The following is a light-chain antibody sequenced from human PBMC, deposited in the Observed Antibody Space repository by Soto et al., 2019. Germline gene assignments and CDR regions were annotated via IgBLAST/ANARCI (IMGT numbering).Light chain of an antibody. CDR3: LQDYNYPRT. Sequence: EIVMTQSPATLSVSPGERATLSCRASQSVSSSLAWYQQKPGQAPRLLIYGASTRATGIPARFSGSGSGTDFTLTISSLQPEDFATYYCLQDYNYPRTFGQGTKVEIK. V-gene: IGKV3-15*01. CDR1: QSVSSS. J-gene: IGKJ1*01. CDR2: GAS.